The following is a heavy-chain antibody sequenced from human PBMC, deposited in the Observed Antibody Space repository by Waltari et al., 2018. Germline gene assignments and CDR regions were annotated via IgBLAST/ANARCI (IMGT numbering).Heavy chain of an antibody. J-gene: IGHJ6*02. CDR1: GFTLRTYW. V-gene: IGHV3-74*01. Sequence: EVQLVESGGGLVQPGKSLSLSCTVYGFTLRTYWMNWVAQAPGKGLVWVSRINNDGSNTNYADSVKGRFTISRDNAKNTLYLEMNSLRAEDTAVYYCVRDRNTQSWSLHYYGMDVWGQGTTVTVSS. CDR3: VRDRNTQSWSLHYYGMDV. CDR2: INNDGSNT. D-gene: IGHD2-8*01.